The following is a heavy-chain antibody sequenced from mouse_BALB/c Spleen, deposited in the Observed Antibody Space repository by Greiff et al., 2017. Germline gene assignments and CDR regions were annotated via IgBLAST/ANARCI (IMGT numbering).Heavy chain of an antibody. CDR2: INPSSGYT. Sequence: QVQLKQSGAELARPGASVKMSCKASGYTFTSYTMHWVKQRPGQGLEWIGYINPSSGYTNYNQKFKDKATLTADKSSSTAYMQLSSLTSEDSAVYYCATSYYGIPWFAYWGQGTLVTVSA. V-gene: IGHV1-4*01. J-gene: IGHJ3*01. CDR3: ATSYYGIPWFAY. D-gene: IGHD2-10*01. CDR1: GYTFTSYT.